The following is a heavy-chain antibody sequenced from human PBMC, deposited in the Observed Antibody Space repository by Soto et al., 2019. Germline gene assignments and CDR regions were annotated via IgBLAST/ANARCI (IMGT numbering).Heavy chain of an antibody. Sequence: QVQLQQWGAGLLKPSETLSLTCAVYGGSFSGYYWTWIRQPPGTGLEWIGEINHSGSTNYNPSLKSRVTLSVDTSKNQFSRKLTSMTAPDTALYYSARDKLTGLFDYWGQGTLVTVSS. CDR1: GGSFSGYY. V-gene: IGHV4-34*01. CDR3: ARDKLTGLFDY. D-gene: IGHD2-8*02. J-gene: IGHJ4*02. CDR2: INHSGST.